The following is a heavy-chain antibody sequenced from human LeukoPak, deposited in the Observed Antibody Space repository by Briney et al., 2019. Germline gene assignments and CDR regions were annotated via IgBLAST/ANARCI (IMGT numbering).Heavy chain of an antibody. J-gene: IGHJ4*02. V-gene: IGHV3-33*01. CDR1: GFTFSSYG. CDR3: TRDRGGSSWYSDY. CDR2: IWYDGSNK. Sequence: GSLRLSCAASGFTFSSYGMHWVRQAPGKGLEGVAVIWYDGSNKYYADSVKGRFTISRDNSKNTLYLQMNSLRAEDTAVYYCTRDRGGSSWYSDYWGQGTLVTVSS. D-gene: IGHD6-13*01.